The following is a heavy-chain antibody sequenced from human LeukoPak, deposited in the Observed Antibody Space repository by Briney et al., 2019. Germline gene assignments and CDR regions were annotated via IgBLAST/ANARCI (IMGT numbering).Heavy chain of an antibody. D-gene: IGHD4-11*01. CDR3: ARVSRLGPFDY. CDR2: IKQDGSEK. J-gene: IGHJ4*02. CDR1: GFTFSSYW. Sequence: GGSLRLSCAAYGFTFSSYWMSWVRQAPGKGLEWVANIKQDGSEKYYVDSVKGRFTISRDNAKNSLYLQMNSLRAEDTAVYYCARVSRLGPFDYWGQGTLVTVSS. V-gene: IGHV3-7*01.